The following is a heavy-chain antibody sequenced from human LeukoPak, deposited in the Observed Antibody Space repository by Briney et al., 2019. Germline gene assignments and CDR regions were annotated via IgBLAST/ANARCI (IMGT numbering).Heavy chain of an antibody. CDR3: ASRPFYYGSGSYYTPDY. CDR1: GGSFSGYY. J-gene: IGHJ4*02. Sequence: SETLSLTCAVYGGSFSGYYWSWIRQPPGKGLEWIGEINHSGSTNYNPSLKSRVTISVDTSKNQFSLKLSSVTAADTAVYYCASRPFYYGSGSYYTPDYWGQGTLVTVSS. D-gene: IGHD3-10*01. V-gene: IGHV4-34*01. CDR2: INHSGST.